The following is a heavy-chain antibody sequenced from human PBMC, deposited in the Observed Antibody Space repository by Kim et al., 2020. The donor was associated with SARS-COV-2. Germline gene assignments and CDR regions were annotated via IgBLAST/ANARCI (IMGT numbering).Heavy chain of an antibody. V-gene: IGHV3-33*06. CDR3: AKDHGDGYNRHFDY. Sequence: ADSVKGRFTISRDNSKNTLYLQMNSLRAEDTAVYYCAKDHGDGYNRHFDYWGQGTLVTVSS. D-gene: IGHD5-12*01. J-gene: IGHJ4*02.